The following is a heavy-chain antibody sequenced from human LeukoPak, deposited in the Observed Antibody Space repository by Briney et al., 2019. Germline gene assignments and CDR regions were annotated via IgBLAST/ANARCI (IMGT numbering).Heavy chain of an antibody. CDR2: IIPIFGTA. V-gene: IGHV1-69*13. CDR1: GGTFSSYA. Sequence: ASVKVSCKASGGTFSSYAISWVRQAPGQGLEWMGGIIPIFGTANYAQKFQGRVTITADESTSTAYMELSSLRSEDTAVYYCARGGHDFWSGYYEFGYWGQGTLVTVSS. CDR3: ARGGHDFWSGYYEFGY. J-gene: IGHJ4*02. D-gene: IGHD3-3*01.